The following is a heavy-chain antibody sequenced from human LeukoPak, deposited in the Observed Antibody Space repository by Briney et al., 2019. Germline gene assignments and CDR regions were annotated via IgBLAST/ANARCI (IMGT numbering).Heavy chain of an antibody. D-gene: IGHD6-13*01. CDR2: TYYRSKWYN. CDR1: GDSVSSNTAA. V-gene: IGHV6-1*01. Sequence: SQTLSLTCAISGDSVSSNTAAWNWIRQSPSRGLEWLGRTYYRSKWYNDYAVSVRSRITINPGTSKNQFSLQLNSVTPEDTAVYYCARAEWAAAGIDRLDPWGQGTLVTVSS. J-gene: IGHJ5*02. CDR3: ARAEWAAAGIDRLDP.